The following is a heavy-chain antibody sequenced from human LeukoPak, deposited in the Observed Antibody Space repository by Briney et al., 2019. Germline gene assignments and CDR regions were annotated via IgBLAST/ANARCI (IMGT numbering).Heavy chain of an antibody. J-gene: IGHJ5*02. CDR1: GFTVSSNY. CDR2: IYSGGST. V-gene: IGHV3-53*01. CDR3: VRGVFERSWFDP. D-gene: IGHD6-13*01. Sequence: GGSLRLSCAASGFTVSSNYMSWVRQAPGKGVEWVSVIYSGGSTYYADSVKGRFTISRDNSKNTLYLQMNSLRVEDTAVYYCVRGVFERSWFDPWGQGTLVTVSS.